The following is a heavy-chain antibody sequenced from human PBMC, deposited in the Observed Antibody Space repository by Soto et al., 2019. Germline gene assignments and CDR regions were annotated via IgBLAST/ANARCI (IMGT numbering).Heavy chain of an antibody. CDR2: IYYSGST. CDR1: GGSISSYY. D-gene: IGHD3-10*01. CDR3: ARGSEYITMVRGVIRSIDYYYGMDV. J-gene: IGHJ6*02. V-gene: IGHV4-59*01. Sequence: PSETLSLTCTVSGGSISSYYWSWIRQPPGKGLEWIGYIYYSGSTNYNPSLKSRVTISVDTSKNQFSLKLSSVTAADTAVYYCARGSEYITMVRGVIRSIDYYYGMDVWGQGTTVTVSS.